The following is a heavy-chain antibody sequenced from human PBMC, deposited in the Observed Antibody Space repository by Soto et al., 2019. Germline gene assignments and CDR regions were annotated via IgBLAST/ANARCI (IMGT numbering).Heavy chain of an antibody. CDR2: VYSSGGT. CDR1: GGSVSSGSYY. J-gene: IGHJ4*02. CDR3: ARDGDGYNH. V-gene: IGHV4-61*01. Sequence: QVQLQESGPGLVKPSETLSLTCSVSGGSVSSGSYYGSGIRQPPGRGLEGVGYVYSSGGTSYNPSLKSRVTISLDTSKNQFYLKLSSVTAADTAVYYCARDGDGYNHWGQGTLVTVSS. D-gene: IGHD5-12*01.